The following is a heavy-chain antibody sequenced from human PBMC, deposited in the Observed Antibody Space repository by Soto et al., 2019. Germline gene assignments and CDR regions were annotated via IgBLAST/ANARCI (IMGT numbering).Heavy chain of an antibody. CDR1: GFTFSNAW. CDR3: TTGVYGSGSSGGMDV. D-gene: IGHD3-10*01. Sequence: EVQLVESGGGLVKPGGSLRLSCAASGFTFSNAWMSWVRQAPGKGLEWVGRIKRKTDGGTTDYAAPVKGRFTISRDDSKNTLYLQMNSLKTEDTAVYYCTTGVYGSGSSGGMDVWGQGTTVTVSS. J-gene: IGHJ6*02. CDR2: IKRKTDGGTT. V-gene: IGHV3-15*01.